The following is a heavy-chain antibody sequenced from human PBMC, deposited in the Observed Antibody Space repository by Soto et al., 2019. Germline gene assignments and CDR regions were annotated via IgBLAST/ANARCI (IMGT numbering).Heavy chain of an antibody. CDR1: GGSISSGGYY. CDR2: IYYSGST. D-gene: IGHD2-21*01. Sequence: QVQLQESGPGLVKPSQTLSLTCTVSGGSISSGGYYWSWIRQHPGKGLEWIGYIYYSGSTYYNPSLKSRVTISVDTSKNQFSLKLSSVTVADTAVYYCARGCVMGKVLDNWFDPWGQGTLVTVSS. CDR3: ARGCVMGKVLDNWFDP. J-gene: IGHJ5*02. V-gene: IGHV4-31*03.